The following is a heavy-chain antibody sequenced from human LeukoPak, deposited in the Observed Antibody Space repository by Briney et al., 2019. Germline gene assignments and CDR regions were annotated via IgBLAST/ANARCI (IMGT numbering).Heavy chain of an antibody. CDR2: IVVGSGNT. J-gene: IGHJ6*02. CDR1: GFTFTSSA. D-gene: IGHD2-15*01. Sequence: ASVKVSCKASGFTFTSSAVQWVRQARGQRLEWIGWIVVGSGNTNCAQKFQERVTITRDMSTSTAYMELSSLRSEDTAVYYCAADPRRWYYYGMDVWGQGTTVTVSS. CDR3: AADPRRWYYYGMDV. V-gene: IGHV1-58*01.